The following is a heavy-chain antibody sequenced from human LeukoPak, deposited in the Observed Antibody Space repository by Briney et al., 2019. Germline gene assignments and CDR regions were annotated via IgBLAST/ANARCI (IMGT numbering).Heavy chain of an antibody. D-gene: IGHD3-3*01. V-gene: IGHV4-59*12. CDR2: IHYSGAT. J-gene: IGHJ3*02. CDR3: ARGALALYDFWSANDAFDI. Sequence: PSETLSLTCSVSGDSMSSYYWSWIRQPPEKGLEWIGYIHYSGATSYNPSLKSRVTISIDTSKNQFSRKLSSVTAADTAVYYCARGALALYDFWSANDAFDIWGQGTMVTVSS. CDR1: GDSMSSYY.